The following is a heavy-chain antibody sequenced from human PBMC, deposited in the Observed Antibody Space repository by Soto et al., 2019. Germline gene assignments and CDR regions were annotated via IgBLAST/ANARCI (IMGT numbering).Heavy chain of an antibody. CDR3: AKVSRAGIVVVPAAMGNWFDP. CDR1: GFTFSSYA. V-gene: IGHV3-23*01. J-gene: IGHJ5*02. Sequence: EVQLLESGGGLVQPGGSLRLSCAASGFTFSSYAMSWVRQAPGKGLEWVSAISGSGGSTYYADSVKGRFTISRDNSKNTLYLQMNSLRAEDTAVYYCAKVSRAGIVVVPAAMGNWFDPWGQGTLVTVSS. CDR2: ISGSGGST. D-gene: IGHD2-2*01.